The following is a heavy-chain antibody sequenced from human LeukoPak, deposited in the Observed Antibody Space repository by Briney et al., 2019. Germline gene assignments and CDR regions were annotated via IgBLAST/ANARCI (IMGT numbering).Heavy chain of an antibody. V-gene: IGHV3-49*03. Sequence: GGSLRLSCTGSGFTFGDYAMSWFRQAPGKGLEWVGFIRNKAYGGTTEYAASVKGRFSISRDDSKNIAYLQMNSLKTEDTAVYYCAKTKIHHTDYGDYDYWGQGTLVTVSS. CDR2: IRNKAYGGTT. CDR3: AKTKIHHTDYGDYDY. J-gene: IGHJ4*02. CDR1: GFTFGDYA. D-gene: IGHD4-17*01.